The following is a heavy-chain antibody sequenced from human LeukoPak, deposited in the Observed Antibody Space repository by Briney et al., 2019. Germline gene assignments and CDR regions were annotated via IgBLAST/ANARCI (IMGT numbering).Heavy chain of an antibody. D-gene: IGHD6-13*01. CDR3: AKAPASYSTWFDP. CDR2: ISGSGGSA. J-gene: IGHJ5*02. V-gene: IGHV3-23*01. CDR1: GFTFNSYA. Sequence: GGSLRLSCAASGFTFNSYAMSWVRQAPGMGLEWVSAISGSGGSAYYADSVKGRFTISRDNSKNTLYLQMNSMRAEDTAVYYCAKAPASYSTWFDPWGQGTLVTVSS.